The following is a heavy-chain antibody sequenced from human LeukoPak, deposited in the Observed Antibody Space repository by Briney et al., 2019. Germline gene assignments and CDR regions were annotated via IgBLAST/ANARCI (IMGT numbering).Heavy chain of an antibody. CDR1: GFTFSSYG. CDR2: ISSSSSYI. Sequence: GGSLRLSCAVSGFTFSSYGMNWVPQAPGKGLEGVSSISSSSSYIYYADSVKGRFTISRDNAKNSLYLQMNSLRAEDTAVYYCARGMMITFGGVIDYFDYWGQGTLVTVSS. V-gene: IGHV3-21*01. D-gene: IGHD3-16*02. J-gene: IGHJ4*02. CDR3: ARGMMITFGGVIDYFDY.